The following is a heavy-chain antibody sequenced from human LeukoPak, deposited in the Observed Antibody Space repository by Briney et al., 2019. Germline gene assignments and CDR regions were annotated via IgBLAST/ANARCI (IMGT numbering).Heavy chain of an antibody. CDR1: GGTFSSYA. V-gene: IGHV1-69*04. Sequence: SVKVSCKATGGTFSSYAISWVRQAPGQGLEWMGRIIPILGIANYAQKFQGRVTITADKSTSTAYMELSSLRSEDTAVYYCARDNYDSSGYYDYWGQGTLVTVSS. CDR3: ARDNYDSSGYYDY. CDR2: IIPILGIA. J-gene: IGHJ4*02. D-gene: IGHD3-22*01.